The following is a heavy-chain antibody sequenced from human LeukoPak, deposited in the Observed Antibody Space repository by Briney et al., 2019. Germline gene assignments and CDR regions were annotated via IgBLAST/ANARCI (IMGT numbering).Heavy chain of an antibody. CDR3: AKGGDILTGYYDDAFDI. Sequence: GGSLRLSCAASGFTFSTYWMNWFRQTPGKGLEWVAKIKADGGEKDHVASVKGRFTISRDNAKNTLYLQMNSLRAEDTAVYYCAKGGDILTGYYDDAFDIWGQGTMVTVSS. D-gene: IGHD3-9*01. V-gene: IGHV3-7*01. CDR2: IKADGGEK. CDR1: GFTFSTYW. J-gene: IGHJ3*02.